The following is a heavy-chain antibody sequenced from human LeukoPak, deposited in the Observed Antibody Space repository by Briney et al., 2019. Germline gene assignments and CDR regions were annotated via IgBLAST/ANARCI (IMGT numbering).Heavy chain of an antibody. D-gene: IGHD2-2*01. J-gene: IGHJ4*02. V-gene: IGHV3-21*01. CDR2: ISSSSSYI. CDR3: ARESRSWIVVVPAAINPFDY. CDR1: GFTFSSYT. Sequence: GGSLRLSCAASGFTFSSYTMNWVRQPPGKGLEWVSSISSSSSYIYYADSVKGRFTISRNNARNSLYLQMNSLRAEDTAVYYCARESRSWIVVVPAAINPFDYWDQGTLVTVSS.